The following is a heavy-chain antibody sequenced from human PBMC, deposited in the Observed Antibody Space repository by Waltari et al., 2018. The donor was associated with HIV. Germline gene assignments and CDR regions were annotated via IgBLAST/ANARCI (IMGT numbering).Heavy chain of an antibody. CDR2: TCYKYKWNN. J-gene: IGHJ4*02. CDR1: GDSVSSNSAI. CDR3: ARDLHGNYYFDN. V-gene: IGHV6-1*01. D-gene: IGHD1-7*01. Sequence: QVQLQQSGPGLVKPSQTLSLTCAISGDSVSSNSAIWNWIRQSPSRGLEWLGRTCYKYKWNNEYAGSVKSRITISPETSRNQCSLQLNAVTPEDTAVYFCARDLHGNYYFDNWGQGTLVTVSS.